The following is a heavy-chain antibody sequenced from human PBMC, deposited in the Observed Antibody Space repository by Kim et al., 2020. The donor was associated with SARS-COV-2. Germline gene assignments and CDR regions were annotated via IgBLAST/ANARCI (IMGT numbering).Heavy chain of an antibody. D-gene: IGHD1-7*01. CDR3: ARAPEYNWNYGTPFDY. V-gene: IGHV1-69*01. J-gene: IGHJ4*02. Sequence: KFQGRVTMTADESTSTAYMELSSLRSEDTAVYYCARAPEYNWNYGTPFDYWGQGTLVTVSS.